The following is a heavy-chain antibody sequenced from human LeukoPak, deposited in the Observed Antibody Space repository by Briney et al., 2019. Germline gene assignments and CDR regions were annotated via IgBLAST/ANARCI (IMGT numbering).Heavy chain of an antibody. D-gene: IGHD2-2*01. Sequence: ASVKVSCKVSGYTLTELSMHWVRQAPGKGLEWMGGFDPEDGETPIFAQKFQGRVTMTEDTSTDTAYMELSSLRSEDTAVYYCATGTFYCSSCPDDYWGQGTLVNVSS. CDR2: FDPEDGET. CDR3: ATGTFYCSSCPDDY. V-gene: IGHV1-24*01. CDR1: GYTLTELS. J-gene: IGHJ4*02.